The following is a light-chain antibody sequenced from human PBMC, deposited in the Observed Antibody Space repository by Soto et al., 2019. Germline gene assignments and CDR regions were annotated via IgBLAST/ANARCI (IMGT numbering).Light chain of an antibody. CDR3: QPYGSSPWT. V-gene: IGKV3-20*01. CDR1: QTISSY. Sequence: LAGRASQTISSYLLWYQQKPGQAPRLLIYDASNRATGIPARFSGSGSGTDFTLTISRLEPEDFAVYYCQPYGSSPWTFGQGTKVDIK. J-gene: IGKJ1*01. CDR2: DAS.